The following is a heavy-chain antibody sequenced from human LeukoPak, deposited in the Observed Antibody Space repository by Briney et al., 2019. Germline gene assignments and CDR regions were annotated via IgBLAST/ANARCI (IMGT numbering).Heavy chain of an antibody. CDR1: GFTFSSFS. V-gene: IGHV3-48*01. CDR2: ILSSSSTT. D-gene: IGHD3/OR15-3a*01. CDR3: ARGRTGL. J-gene: IGHJ4*02. Sequence: GGSLRLSCAASGFTFSSFSMNWVRQAPGKGLEWVSYILSSSSTTYYADSVKGRFTISRDNAKNSLYLQMNSLRAEDTAVYYCARGRTGLWGQGTLVTVS.